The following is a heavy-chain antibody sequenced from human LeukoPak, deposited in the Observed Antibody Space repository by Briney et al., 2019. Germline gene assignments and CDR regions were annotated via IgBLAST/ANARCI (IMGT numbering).Heavy chain of an antibody. CDR2: TRYDGSYK. CDR3: AKDVPNYNWLDP. J-gene: IGHJ5*02. CDR1: GFSFSDYG. V-gene: IGHV3-30*02. D-gene: IGHD3-10*02. Sequence: GGSLRLSCAASGFSFSDYGMHWVRQAPGKGLEGVAFTRYDGSYKYYADSVKGRFTISRDNSKNTLYLQMNSLRAEDTAVYYCAKDVPNYNWLDPWGQGTLVTVSS.